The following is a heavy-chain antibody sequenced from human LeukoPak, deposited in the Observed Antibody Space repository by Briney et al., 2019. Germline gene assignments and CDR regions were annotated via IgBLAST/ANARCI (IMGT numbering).Heavy chain of an antibody. V-gene: IGHV3-30*03. CDR3: ARDRRPYYYDSSGIVY. D-gene: IGHD3-22*01. CDR1: GFTFSDYY. Sequence: GGSLRLSCAASGFTFSDYYMTWIRQAPGKGLEWVAVISYDGSNKYYADSVKGRFTISRDNSKNTLYLQMNSLRAEDTAVYYCARDRRPYYYDSSGIVYWGQGTLVTVSS. J-gene: IGHJ4*02. CDR2: ISYDGSNK.